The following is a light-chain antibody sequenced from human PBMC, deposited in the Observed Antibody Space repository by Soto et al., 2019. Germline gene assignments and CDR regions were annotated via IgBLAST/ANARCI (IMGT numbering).Light chain of an antibody. CDR1: RSDVGSYNY. CDR2: DVN. V-gene: IGLV2-14*01. CDR3: SSYTGSSTLYV. J-gene: IGLJ1*01. Sequence: QSVLTQPRSVSGSPGQSIAISCTGTRSDVGSYNYVSWYQQHPGKAPKLIIFDVNNRPSGVSNRFSGSKSGNTASLTISGLQAEDEADYYCSSYTGSSTLYVFGTGTKVTVL.